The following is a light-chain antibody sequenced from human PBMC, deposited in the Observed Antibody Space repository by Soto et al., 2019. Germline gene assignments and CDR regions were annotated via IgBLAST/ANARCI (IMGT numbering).Light chain of an antibody. CDR3: ATWDDSRNKV. CDR1: SSNIAGNT. J-gene: IGLJ1*01. CDR2: NSD. Sequence: VLTQRRAASETPARRVTTPCSRSSSNIAGNTVNWYQQLPGTAPKLLIYNSDQRPSGVPDRFSGSKSGTSASLAISGLQSEDEADYYCATWDDSRNKVFGTGTKVTVL. V-gene: IGLV1-44*01.